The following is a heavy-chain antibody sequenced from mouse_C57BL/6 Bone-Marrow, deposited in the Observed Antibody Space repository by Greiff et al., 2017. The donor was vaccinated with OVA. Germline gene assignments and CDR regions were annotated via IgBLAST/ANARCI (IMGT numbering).Heavy chain of an antibody. CDR2: SYPGDGDT. CDR3: APYGSSWGFAY. V-gene: IGHV1-82*01. Sequence: VQLQESGPELVKPGDSVKISCKASGYAFSSSWMNWVKPRHGKGLEWMGRSYPGDGDTNYNGKSKGKATQNAVKSSSTAYMQLISLTSDDSAVYFCAPYGSSWGFAYWGQGTLVTVSA. D-gene: IGHD1-1*01. CDR1: GYAFSSSW. J-gene: IGHJ3*01.